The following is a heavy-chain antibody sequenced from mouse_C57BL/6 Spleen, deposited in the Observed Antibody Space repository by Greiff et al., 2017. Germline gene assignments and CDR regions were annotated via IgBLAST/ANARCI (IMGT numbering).Heavy chain of an antibody. D-gene: IGHD1-1*01. CDR2: INPNNGGT. J-gene: IGHJ4*01. CDR3: ARYRIYYYGSSYENYYAMDY. CDR1: GYTFTDYN. V-gene: IGHV1-18*01. Sequence: VQLKQSGPELVKPGASVKIPCKASGYTFTDYNMDWVKQSHGKSLEWIGDINPNNGGTIYNQKFKGKATLTVDKSSSTAYMELRSLTSEDTAVYYCARYRIYYYGSSYENYYAMDYWGQGTSVTVSS.